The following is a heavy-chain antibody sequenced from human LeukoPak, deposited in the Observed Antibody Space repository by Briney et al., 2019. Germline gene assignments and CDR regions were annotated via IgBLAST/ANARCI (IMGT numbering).Heavy chain of an antibody. CDR1: GFTFSSYS. D-gene: IGHD3-9*01. J-gene: IGHJ4*02. V-gene: IGHV3-21*01. CDR2: ISSSSSYI. Sequence: GGSLRLSCAASGFTFSSYSMNWVRQAPGKGLEWVSSISSSSSYIYYADSVKGRFTISRDNAKNSLYLQMNSLRAEDTAVYYCASSPGGYFDWLYWGQGTLVTVYS. CDR3: ASSPGGYFDWLY.